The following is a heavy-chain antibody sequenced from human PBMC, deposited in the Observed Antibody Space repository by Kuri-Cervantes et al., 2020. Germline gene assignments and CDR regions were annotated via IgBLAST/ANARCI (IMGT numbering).Heavy chain of an antibody. V-gene: IGHV4-61*01. Sequence: SETLSPTCSLSGGSVNSGSYYWSWIRQPPGKGLEWIGYIYYSGSTNYNPSLKSRVTISVDTSKNQFSLKLSSVTAADTAVYYCARVRVRYFDWFSPHDYYYGMDVWGQGTTVTVSS. CDR1: GGSVNSGSYY. J-gene: IGHJ6*02. CDR3: ARVRVRYFDWFSPHDYYYGMDV. CDR2: IYYSGST. D-gene: IGHD3-9*01.